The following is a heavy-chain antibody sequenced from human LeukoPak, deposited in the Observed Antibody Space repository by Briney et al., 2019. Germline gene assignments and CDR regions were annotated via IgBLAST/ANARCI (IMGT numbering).Heavy chain of an antibody. V-gene: IGHV4-39*07. CDR1: GGSISSSSYY. J-gene: IGHJ4*02. CDR2: IYYSGST. CDR3: ARDYYGSGSYNKYDF. Sequence: PSETLSLTCTVSGGSISSSSYYWGWIRQPPGKGLEWIGSIYYSGSTYYNPSLKSRVTISVDTSKNQFSLNLSSVSAADTAFYYCARDYYGSGSYNKYDFWSQGTLVTVPS. D-gene: IGHD3-10*01.